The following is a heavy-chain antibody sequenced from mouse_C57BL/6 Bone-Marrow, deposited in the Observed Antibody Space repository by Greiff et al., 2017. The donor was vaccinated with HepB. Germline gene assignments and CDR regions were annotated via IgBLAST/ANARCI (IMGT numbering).Heavy chain of an antibody. CDR2: IDPSDSYT. J-gene: IGHJ2*01. CDR3: ARGYYGSSFDY. CDR1: GYTFTSYW. Sequence: QVQLQQPGAELVKPGASVKLSCKASGYTFTSYWMQGVKQRPGQGLEWIGEIDPSDSYTNYNQKFKGKATLTVDTSSSTAYMQLSSLTSEDSAVYYCARGYYGSSFDYWGQGTTLTVSS. D-gene: IGHD1-1*01. V-gene: IGHV1-50*01.